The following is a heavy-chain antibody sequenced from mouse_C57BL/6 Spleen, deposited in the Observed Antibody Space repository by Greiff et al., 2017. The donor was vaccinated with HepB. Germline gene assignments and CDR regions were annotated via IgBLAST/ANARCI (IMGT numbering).Heavy chain of an antibody. CDR1: GYTFTGYW. J-gene: IGHJ1*03. CDR3: ARIHYYGSSHVGYFDV. Sequence: VNVVESGAELMKPGASVKLSCKATGYTFTGYWIEWVKQRPGHGLEWIGEILPGSGSTNYNEKFKGKATFTADTSSNTAYMQLSSLTTEDSAIYYCARIHYYGSSHVGYFDVWGTGTTVTVSS. V-gene: IGHV1-9*01. CDR2: ILPGSGST. D-gene: IGHD1-1*01.